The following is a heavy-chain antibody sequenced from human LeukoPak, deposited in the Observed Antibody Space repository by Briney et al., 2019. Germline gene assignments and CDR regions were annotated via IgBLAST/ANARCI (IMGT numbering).Heavy chain of an antibody. V-gene: IGHV3-53*01. CDR2: IYSGGST. CDR3: ARVPYSSGWYFDY. J-gene: IGHJ4*02. CDR1: GLTVSSNY. Sequence: GGSLRLSCAASGLTVSSNYMSWVRQVPGKGLEWVSVIYSGGSTYYADSVKGRFTISSENSKNTLYLQMNRRRGEHTAVYYCARVPYSSGWYFDYWGQGTLVTVSS. D-gene: IGHD6-19*01.